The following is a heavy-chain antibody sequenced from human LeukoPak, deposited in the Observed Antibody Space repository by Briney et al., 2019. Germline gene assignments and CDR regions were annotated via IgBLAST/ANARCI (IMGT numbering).Heavy chain of an antibody. CDR1: GFTFSSYE. J-gene: IGHJ4*02. D-gene: IGHD2-2*01. Sequence: GGSLRLSCAASGFTFSSYEMNWVHQAPGKGLEWVASIKQDGSEKYYVDSVKGRFTISRDNAKNSLYLQMNSLRAEDTAVYYCARGPYCSSTRCPRGVFDYWGQGTLVTVSS. V-gene: IGHV3-7*03. CDR2: IKQDGSEK. CDR3: ARGPYCSSTRCPRGVFDY.